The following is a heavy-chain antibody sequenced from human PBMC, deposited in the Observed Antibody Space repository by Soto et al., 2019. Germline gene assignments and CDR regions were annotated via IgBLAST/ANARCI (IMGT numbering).Heavy chain of an antibody. Sequence: QLQLQESGPGLVKPSETLSLTCTVSGGSISSSSYYWGWIRQPPGKGLEWIGSIYYSGSTYYNPSLKSRVTISVDTSKTQFSLKLSSVTAADAAVYYCARHPHCSSTSCYTAYYYYYMDVWGKGTTVTVSS. V-gene: IGHV4-39*01. CDR3: ARHPHCSSTSCYTAYYYYYMDV. J-gene: IGHJ6*03. CDR2: IYYSGST. CDR1: GGSISSSSYY. D-gene: IGHD2-2*02.